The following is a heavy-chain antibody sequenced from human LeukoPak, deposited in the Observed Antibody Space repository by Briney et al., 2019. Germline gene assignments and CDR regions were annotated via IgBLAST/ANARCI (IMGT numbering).Heavy chain of an antibody. V-gene: IGHV5-51*01. CDR2: IYPGDSDT. CDR1: GYSFTSYW. CDR3: ARHWSYSSSWSNWFDP. J-gene: IGHJ5*02. D-gene: IGHD6-13*01. Sequence: GESLKISCKGSGYSFTSYWIGWVRQMPGKGLEWMGIIYPGDSDTRYSPSFQGPVTISADKSISTAYLQWSSLKASDTAMYYCARHWSYSSSWSNWFDPWGQGTLVTVSS.